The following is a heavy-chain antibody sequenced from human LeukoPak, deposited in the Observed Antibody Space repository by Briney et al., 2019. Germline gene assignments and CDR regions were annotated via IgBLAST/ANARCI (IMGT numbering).Heavy chain of an antibody. CDR2: INSDGSST. J-gene: IGHJ3*02. CDR3: ARDQVGISSGPHDAFDI. Sequence: TGGSLRLSCAASGFTFSSYWMHWVRQAPGKGLVWVSRINSDGSSTSYADSVKGRFTISRDNAKNTLYLQMNSLRAEDTAVYYCARDQVGISSGPHDAFDIGGQGTMVTVSS. CDR1: GFTFSSYW. V-gene: IGHV3-74*01. D-gene: IGHD3-22*01.